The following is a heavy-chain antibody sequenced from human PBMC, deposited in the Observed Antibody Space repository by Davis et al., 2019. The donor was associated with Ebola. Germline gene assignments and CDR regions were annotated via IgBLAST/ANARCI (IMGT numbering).Heavy chain of an antibody. V-gene: IGHV1-18*01. D-gene: IGHD3-10*02. CDR2: ISAYNGNT. Sequence: ASVKVSCKASGGTFSSYAISWVRQAPGQGLEWMGWISAYNGNTNYAQKLQGRVTMTTDTSTSTAYMELRSLRSDDTAVYYCASYSMFAGYNWFDPWGQGTLVTVSS. CDR3: ASYSMFAGYNWFDP. CDR1: GGTFSSYA. J-gene: IGHJ5*02.